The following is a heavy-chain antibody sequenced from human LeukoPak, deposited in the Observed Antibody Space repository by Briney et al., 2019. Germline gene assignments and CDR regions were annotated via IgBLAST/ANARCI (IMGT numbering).Heavy chain of an antibody. CDR3: ARVYYYYYYMDV. Sequence: SQTLSLTCTVSGGSISSSNYYWNWIRQPAGKGLEWIGRIYTSGSTNYNPSLKSRVTISVDTSKNQFSLKLSSVTAADTAVYYCARVYYYYYYMDVWGKGTTVTVSS. V-gene: IGHV4-61*02. CDR2: IYTSGST. CDR1: GGSISSSNYY. J-gene: IGHJ6*03.